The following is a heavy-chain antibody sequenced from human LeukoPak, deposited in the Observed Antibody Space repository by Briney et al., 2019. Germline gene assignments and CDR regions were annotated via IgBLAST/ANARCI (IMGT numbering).Heavy chain of an antibody. CDR2: IYPGGSDT. J-gene: IGHJ6*02. CDR1: GYSFTSYW. V-gene: IGHV5-51*01. CDR3: ARQGCSGGSCYLGYYYGMDV. Sequence: GESLKISCKGSGYSFTSYWIGWVRQMPGKGLERMGIIYPGGSDTRYSPSFQGQVTISADKSISTAYLQWSSLKASDTAMYYCARQGCSGGSCYLGYYYGMDVWGQGTTVTVSS. D-gene: IGHD2-15*01.